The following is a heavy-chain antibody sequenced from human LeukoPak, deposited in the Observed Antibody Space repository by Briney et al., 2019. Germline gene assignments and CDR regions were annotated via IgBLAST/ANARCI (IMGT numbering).Heavy chain of an antibody. CDR1: GGSISSYY. Sequence: SETLSLTCTVSGGSISSYYWSWVRQPAGKGLEWVGRIYTSGSTNYNPSLKRRVTMSVDTSKNQFSLKLSSVTAADTAVYYCARDPTYGSGSCHDYWGQGTLVTVSS. D-gene: IGHD3-10*01. V-gene: IGHV4-4*07. CDR3: ARDPTYGSGSCHDY. J-gene: IGHJ4*02. CDR2: IYTSGST.